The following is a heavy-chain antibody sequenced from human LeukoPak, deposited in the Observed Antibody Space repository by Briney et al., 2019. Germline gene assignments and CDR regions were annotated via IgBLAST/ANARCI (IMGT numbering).Heavy chain of an antibody. CDR1: GGSISSSSYY. Sequence: SQTLSLTCTVSGGSISSSSYYWGWIRQPPGKGLEWIGRIYYSGSTYYNPSLKSRVTISVDTSKNQFSLKLSSVTAADTAVYYCATVLGKGAFDIGGQETRVTVSS. CDR3: ATVLGKGAFDI. J-gene: IGHJ3*02. V-gene: IGHV4-39*07. CDR2: IYYSGST. D-gene: IGHD7-27*01.